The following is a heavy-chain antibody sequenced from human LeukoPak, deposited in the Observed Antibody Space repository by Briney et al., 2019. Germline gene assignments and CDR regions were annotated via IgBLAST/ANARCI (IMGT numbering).Heavy chain of an antibody. Sequence: ASVKVSCKASGYTFTNYGISWVRQAPGQGLEWMGWISAYSGHTNYAQKLQGRVTMTTDTSTSTAYMELRSLRSDDTAVYYCARAPAEYYDSSGYPLHFDYWGQGTLVTVSS. CDR1: GYTFTNYG. D-gene: IGHD3-22*01. J-gene: IGHJ4*02. CDR3: ARAPAEYYDSSGYPLHFDY. CDR2: ISAYSGHT. V-gene: IGHV1-18*01.